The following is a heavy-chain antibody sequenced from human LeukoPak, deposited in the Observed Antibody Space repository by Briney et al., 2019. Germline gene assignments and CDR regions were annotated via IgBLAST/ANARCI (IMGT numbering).Heavy chain of an antibody. D-gene: IGHD6-25*01. J-gene: IGHJ3*02. Sequence: GGSLRLSCAASGVTLSDHHMDWVRQAPGKGLEWVGRTRDKARGYTTEYAASVEGRFTISRDDSKTLVYPQMNSLNTEDTAVYFCARDGAAGDNSAFDIWGQGTVVTVSS. V-gene: IGHV3-72*01. CDR2: TRDKARGYTT. CDR3: ARDGAAGDNSAFDI. CDR1: GVTLSDHH.